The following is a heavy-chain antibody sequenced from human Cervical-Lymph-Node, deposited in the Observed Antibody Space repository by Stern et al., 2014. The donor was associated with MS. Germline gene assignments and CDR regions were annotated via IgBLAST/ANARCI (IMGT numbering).Heavy chain of an antibody. Sequence: QEQLVQSGAEVRKPGASVKVSCKASAYTFTGYYIHWVRQAPGQGLEWMGWINPNNGGTKYAQKFQGRVTMTRDTSITTAYMELNRLTSDDTAVYYCARGLGTAVTTDYWGQGTLFTVPS. J-gene: IGHJ4*02. D-gene: IGHD4-17*01. CDR2: INPNNGGT. CDR3: ARGLGTAVTTDY. CDR1: AYTFTGYY. V-gene: IGHV1-2*02.